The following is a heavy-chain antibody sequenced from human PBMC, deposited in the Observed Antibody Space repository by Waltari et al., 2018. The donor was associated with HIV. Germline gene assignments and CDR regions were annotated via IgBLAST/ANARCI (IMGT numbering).Heavy chain of an antibody. CDR1: RFTFSTSS. CDR3: ARAQSHDAFDI. V-gene: IGHV3-21*01. J-gene: IGHJ3*02. CDR2: ISGYSGYI. Sequence: EVQLVESGGGLVKPGGSLRLSCAASRFTFSTSSINWVLQAQGKGLEWVSSISGYSGYIYYADSVKGRFAISRDNAKNSLYLQMNSLRAEDTAVYYCARAQSHDAFDIWGQGTMVTVSS.